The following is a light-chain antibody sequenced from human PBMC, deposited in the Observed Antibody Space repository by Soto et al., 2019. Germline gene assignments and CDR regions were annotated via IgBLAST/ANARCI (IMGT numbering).Light chain of an antibody. Sequence: QASLTPPCLVSGAPGQAVNIPFNGNSSYVGGYNYVSWYQQHPGKAPKLMIYDVSKRPSGVPDRFSGSKSGNTASLTISGLQAEDEADYYCCSYAGSYTYVFGTGTKLTVL. V-gene: IGLV2-11*01. CDR1: SSYVGGYNY. CDR3: CSYAGSYTYV. J-gene: IGLJ1*01. CDR2: DVS.